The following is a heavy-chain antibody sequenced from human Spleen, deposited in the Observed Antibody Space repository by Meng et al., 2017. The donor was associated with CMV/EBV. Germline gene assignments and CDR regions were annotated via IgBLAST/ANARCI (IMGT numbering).Heavy chain of an antibody. V-gene: IGHV5-51*01. CDR3: ARPDLSGRVFDY. J-gene: IGHJ4*02. CDR2: IYPGDSDT. Sequence: KGSGYSFTSYWIGWVRQMPGKGREWMGIIYPGDSDTRYSPSFQGQVTISADKSISTAYLQWSSLKASDTAMYDCARPDLSGRVFDYWGQGTLVTVSS. CDR1: GYSFTSYW. D-gene: IGHD1-26*01.